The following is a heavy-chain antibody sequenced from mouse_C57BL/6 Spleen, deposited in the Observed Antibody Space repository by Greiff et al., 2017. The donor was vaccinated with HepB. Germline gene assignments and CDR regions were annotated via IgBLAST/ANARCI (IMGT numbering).Heavy chain of an antibody. Sequence: VQLQQSGAELVKPGASVKLSCKASGYTFTEYTIHWVKQRSGQGLEWIGWFYPGSGSIKYNEKFKDKATLTADKSSSTVHMELSRLTSEDSAVYFCARHGGPENYYGSSYAMDYWGQGTSVTVSS. CDR3: ARHGGPENYYGSSYAMDY. D-gene: IGHD1-1*01. V-gene: IGHV1-62-2*01. CDR1: GYTFTEYT. J-gene: IGHJ4*01. CDR2: FYPGSGSI.